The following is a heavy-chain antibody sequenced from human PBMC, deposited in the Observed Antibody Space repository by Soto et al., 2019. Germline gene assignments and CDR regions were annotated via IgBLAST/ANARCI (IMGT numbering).Heavy chain of an antibody. D-gene: IGHD2-21*02. CDR3: ARVGDPDYYFDY. Sequence: SETLSLTCTVSGGYISSGGHYWSWIRQHPGKGLEWLGYIYYSGSTYYNPSLKSRVIISIETSKNQFSLKLNSVTAADTAVYYCARVGDPDYYFDYWGQGTPVTVS. CDR1: GGYISSGGHY. V-gene: IGHV4-31*03. J-gene: IGHJ4*02. CDR2: IYYSGST.